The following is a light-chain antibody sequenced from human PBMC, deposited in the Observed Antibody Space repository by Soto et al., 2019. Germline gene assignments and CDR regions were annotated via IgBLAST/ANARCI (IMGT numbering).Light chain of an antibody. Sequence: QAVVTQPPSASASLGASVTLTCTLSSGYSNYKVDWYPQRPGKDPRFVMRVGTGGIVGSKGDGIPDRFSVLGSGLNRYLTIKNIQEEDESDYHCGADHGSWSNFVYVFGTGTKLTVL. V-gene: IGLV9-49*01. CDR1: SGYSNYK. J-gene: IGLJ1*01. CDR2: VGTGGIVG. CDR3: GADHGSWSNFVYV.